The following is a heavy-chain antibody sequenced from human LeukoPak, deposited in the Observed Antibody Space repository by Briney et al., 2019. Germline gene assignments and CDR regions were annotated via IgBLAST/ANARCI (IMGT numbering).Heavy chain of an antibody. D-gene: IGHD1-1*01. J-gene: IGHJ3*01. V-gene: IGHV1-69*13. CDR3: AVGRPRNTTRLDDGYDF. CDR2: IIPIFGTA. Sequence: GASVKVSCKASGGTFSSYAISWVRQAPGQGLEWMGGIIPIFGTANYAQKFQGRVTITADESTGTAYMELSSLRSEDTAVYYCAVGRPRNTTRLDDGYDFWGQGTMVTVSS. CDR1: GGTFSSYA.